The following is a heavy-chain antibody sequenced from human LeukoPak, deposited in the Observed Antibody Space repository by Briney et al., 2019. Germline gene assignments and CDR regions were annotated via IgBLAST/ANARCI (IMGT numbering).Heavy chain of an antibody. J-gene: IGHJ5*02. CDR1: GYTFTTYA. D-gene: IGHD3-9*01. Sequence: GASVKVSCKASGYTFTTYAMHWVRQAPGQRLEWMGWINGDTGNTKYSQKFQGRVTITRDTSAYTGYMELRSLTSADTAVYFCARAPYDILTGYSLNWFDPWGQGTLVTASS. V-gene: IGHV1-3*01. CDR3: ARAPYDILTGYSLNWFDP. CDR2: INGDTGNT.